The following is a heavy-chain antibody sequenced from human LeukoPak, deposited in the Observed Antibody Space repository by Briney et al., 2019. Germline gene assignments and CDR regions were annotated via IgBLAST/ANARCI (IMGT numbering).Heavy chain of an antibody. CDR2: IYTSGST. D-gene: IGHD2-15*01. Sequence: SQTLSLTCTVSGGSISSGSYYWSWIRQPAGKGLEWIGRIYTSGSTNYNPSLKSRVTISVDTSKNQFSLRLSSVTAADTAVYYCARLYCSGGSCYSDYWGQGTLVTVSS. CDR3: ARLYCSGGSCYSDY. J-gene: IGHJ4*02. CDR1: GGSISSGSYY. V-gene: IGHV4-61*02.